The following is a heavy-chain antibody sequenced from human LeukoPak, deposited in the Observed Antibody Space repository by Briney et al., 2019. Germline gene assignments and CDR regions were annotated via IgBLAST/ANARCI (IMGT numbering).Heavy chain of an antibody. J-gene: IGHJ4*02. CDR1: GGSIGSGGYS. CDR2: IYHSGST. CDR3: ARGVGSGYVDY. Sequence: SETLSLTCTVSGGSIGSGGYSWSWIRQPPGKGLEWIGYIYHSGSTYYNPSLKSRVTISVDRSKNQFSLKLSSVTAADTAVYYCARGVGSGYVDYWGQGTLVTVSS. D-gene: IGHD3-22*01. V-gene: IGHV4-30-2*01.